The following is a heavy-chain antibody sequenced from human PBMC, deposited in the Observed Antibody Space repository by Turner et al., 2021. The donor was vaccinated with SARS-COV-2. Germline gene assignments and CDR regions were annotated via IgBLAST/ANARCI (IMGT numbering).Heavy chain of an antibody. Sequence: EVQLLESGGGLVQPGGSVRLSCAASGFTFSNYSMNWVRQAPGKGLEWVSYISSSSSTIYYADSVKGRFTISRDNAKNSLYLQMNSLRAEDTAVYYCARERGYSYGPYYYGMDVWGQGTTVTVSS. CDR1: GFTFSNYS. V-gene: IGHV3-48*01. J-gene: IGHJ6*02. CDR2: ISSSSSTI. CDR3: ARERGYSYGPYYYGMDV. D-gene: IGHD5-18*01.